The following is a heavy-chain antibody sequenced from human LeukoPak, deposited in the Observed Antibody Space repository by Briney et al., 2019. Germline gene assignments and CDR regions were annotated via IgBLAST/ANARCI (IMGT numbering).Heavy chain of an antibody. D-gene: IGHD3-10*01. J-gene: IGHJ4*02. CDR3: ARASMVRGVHFDY. Sequence: SETLSLTCTVSGGCINSYYWSWLRQPPGKGLEGIGYINYSGSTNYNPSLNSRVTISVDTSKNQFSLKLSSVTAADTAVYYCARASMVRGVHFDYWGQGTLVTVSS. CDR2: INYSGST. V-gene: IGHV4-59*01. CDR1: GGCINSYY.